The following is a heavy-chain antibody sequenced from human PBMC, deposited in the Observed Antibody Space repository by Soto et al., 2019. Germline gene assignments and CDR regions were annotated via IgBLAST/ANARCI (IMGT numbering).Heavy chain of an antibody. CDR2: ISTYGGKT. Sequence: QVQLVQSGSEVKKSGASVKLSCKASGYAFTVYSVSWVRQAPGQGLEWLGSISTYGGKTYYIQSLQGRVTMTIDSSTSTAYLDLRSLRPDDTAIYFCARRYGDPSSSAGFDYWGQGTLVTVSS. J-gene: IGHJ4*02. V-gene: IGHV1-18*01. CDR1: GYAFTVYS. D-gene: IGHD4-17*01. CDR3: ARRYGDPSSSAGFDY.